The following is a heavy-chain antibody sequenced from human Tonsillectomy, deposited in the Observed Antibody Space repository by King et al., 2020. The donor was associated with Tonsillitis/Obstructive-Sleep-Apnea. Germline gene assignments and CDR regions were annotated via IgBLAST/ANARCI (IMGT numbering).Heavy chain of an antibody. CDR2: ISGSGNEK. CDR1: GFTFRNSA. J-gene: IGHJ4*02. V-gene: IGHV3-23*04. D-gene: IGHD6-13*01. CDR3: ASQITKSRENGQQSWSLQQKSLRADDTALYYCAKEGPGGQQLIWVDS. Sequence: VQLVESGGGLVQPGGSLRLSCAASGFTFRNSAMSWVRQVPGKRLEWVSAISGSGNEKYYADSVRGRFSISRDNSKNTLYLQLNSLRADATALYYVASQITKSRENGQQSWSLQQKSLRADDTALYYCAKEGPGGQQLIWVDSWGQGTLVTVSS.